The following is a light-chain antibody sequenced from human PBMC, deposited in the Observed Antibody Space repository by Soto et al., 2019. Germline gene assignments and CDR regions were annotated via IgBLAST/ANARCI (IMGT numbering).Light chain of an antibody. CDR1: QSVGTNY. J-gene: IGKJ1*01. CDR3: QQYSRTLPWT. CDR2: GTS. V-gene: IGKV3-20*01. Sequence: EIVLTQSPATLSLSPGERATLSCRASQSVGTNYLAWYQQKPGQAPRLLIFGTSNRATDIPDRFGGSGSGTDFTLTINRLEPEDFAVYYCQQYSRTLPWTFGQGTKVDNK.